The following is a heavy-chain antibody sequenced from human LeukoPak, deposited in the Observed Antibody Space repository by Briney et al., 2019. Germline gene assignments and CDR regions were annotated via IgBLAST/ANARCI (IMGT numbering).Heavy chain of an antibody. CDR2: INPNSGGT. CDR1: GYTFTGYY. V-gene: IGHV1-2*02. Sequence: ASVKVSCKASGYTFTGYYMHWVRQAPGQGLEWMGWINPNSGGTNYAQKFQGRVTITRNTSISTAYMELSSLRSEDTAVYYCARATTYNHDWFDPWGQGTLVTVSS. D-gene: IGHD1-1*01. J-gene: IGHJ5*02. CDR3: ARATTYNHDWFDP.